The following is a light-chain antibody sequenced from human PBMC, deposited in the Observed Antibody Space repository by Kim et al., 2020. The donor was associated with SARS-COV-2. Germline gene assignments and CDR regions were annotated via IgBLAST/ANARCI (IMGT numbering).Light chain of an antibody. CDR2: SDS. CDR3: QLWDSSSDHPYV. J-gene: IGLJ1*01. V-gene: IGLV3-21*04. Sequence: SYELTQPPSVSVAPGQTATITCGANKIGTKSVHWYQQKPGQAPVLVIYSDSDRPSGIPERFSGSNSGNTATLTISRVEAGDEADYYCQLWDSSSDHPYVF. CDR1: KIGTKS.